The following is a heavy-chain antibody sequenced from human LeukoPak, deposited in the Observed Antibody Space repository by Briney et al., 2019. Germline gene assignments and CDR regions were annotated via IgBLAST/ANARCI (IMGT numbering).Heavy chain of an antibody. D-gene: IGHD1-26*01. CDR1: GYTFTGYY. V-gene: IGHV1-2*02. J-gene: IGHJ3*02. CDR3: ARAHWELLGDAFDI. CDR2: INPNSGGT. Sequence: ASVKVSCKASGYTFTGYYMHWVRQAPGQGLEWMGWINPNSGGTNYAQKFQGRVTMTRDTSISTAYMELSRLRSDDTAVYYCARAHWELLGDAFDIWGQGTMVTVSS.